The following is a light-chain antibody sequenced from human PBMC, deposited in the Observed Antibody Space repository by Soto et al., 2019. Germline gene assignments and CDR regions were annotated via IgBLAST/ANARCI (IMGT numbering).Light chain of an antibody. CDR1: QSISNK. J-gene: IGKJ1*01. CDR3: QQYYNWTPWT. V-gene: IGKV3-15*01. CDR2: GAS. Sequence: EIMMTQSPAALSVSPGERATLSCRASQSISNKLAWYQQKPGQAPRLLIYGASTRATGIPAKFSGSGSGTEFTLAISSLQSEDFAVYYCQQYYNWTPWTFGQGTKVDIK.